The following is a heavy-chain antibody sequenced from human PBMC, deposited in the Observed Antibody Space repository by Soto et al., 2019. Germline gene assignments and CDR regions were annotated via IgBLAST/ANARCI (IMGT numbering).Heavy chain of an antibody. CDR1: GGTFSSYA. CDR2: IIPIFGTA. J-gene: IGHJ6*02. V-gene: IGHV1-69*13. Sequence: ASVKVSCKASGGTFSSYAISWLRQAPGQGLEWMGGIIPIFGTANYAQKFQGRVTITADESTSTAYMELSSLRSEDTAVYYCARGYYGSGSPDSYYYGMDVWGQGTTVTV. D-gene: IGHD3-10*01. CDR3: ARGYYGSGSPDSYYYGMDV.